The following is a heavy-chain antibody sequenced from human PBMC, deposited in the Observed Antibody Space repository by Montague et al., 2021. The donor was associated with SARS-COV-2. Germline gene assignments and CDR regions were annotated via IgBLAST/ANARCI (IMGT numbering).Heavy chain of an antibody. J-gene: IGHJ1*01. Sequence: QSGAEVKKPGESLKISCKASGNNFATYWIAWVRHMPGKGLEWMGIINPGDTETIYSPSFQGQVTISADRSITTAYLQWSRPKASDTAIYYCVTERGRVVAAPEFFQHWGQGTLVTVSS. D-gene: IGHD3-22*01. CDR2: INPGDTET. CDR3: VTERGRVVAAPEFFQH. V-gene: IGHV5-51*03. CDR1: GNNFATYW.